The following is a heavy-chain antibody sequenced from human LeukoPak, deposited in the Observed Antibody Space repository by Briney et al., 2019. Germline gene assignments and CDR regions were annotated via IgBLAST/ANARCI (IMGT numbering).Heavy chain of an antibody. CDR2: IYTSGST. Sequence: SETLSLTCTVSGGSISNYFWSWFRQPAGKGLEWIGRIYTSGSTNYNPSLKSRVTISVDTSKNQFSLKLSSVTAADTAVYYCASTRRDGYKIDAFDIWGQGTMVTVSS. CDR3: ASTRRDGYKIDAFDI. V-gene: IGHV4-4*07. J-gene: IGHJ3*02. D-gene: IGHD5-24*01. CDR1: GGSISNYF.